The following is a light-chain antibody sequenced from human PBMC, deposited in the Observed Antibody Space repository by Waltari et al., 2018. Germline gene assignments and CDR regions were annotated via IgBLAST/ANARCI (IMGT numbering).Light chain of an antibody. CDR1: QSISNW. Sequence: DIQMTQSPSTLSASVGDRVTITCRASQSISNWLAWYQQKPGKAPKLLISKASSLEKEVPSRFSGSGSGTEFTLTITSLQPDDFATFYCQRYDDYPPTFGGGTKVEIK. V-gene: IGKV1-5*03. CDR3: QRYDDYPPT. J-gene: IGKJ4*01. CDR2: KAS.